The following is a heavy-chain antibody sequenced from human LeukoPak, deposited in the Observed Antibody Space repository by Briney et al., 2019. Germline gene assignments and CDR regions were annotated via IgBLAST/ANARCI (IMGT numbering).Heavy chain of an antibody. V-gene: IGHV1-2*02. J-gene: IGHJ5*02. D-gene: IGHD1-26*01. CDR1: GYTFSGYY. Sequence: ASVKVSCKASGYTFSGYYMHWVRQAPGQGLEWMGWINPKSGGTNEAQKFHDRVTMTRDTSIRTAYMEVSRLRSDDTAVYYCARDNSVGDNAWWFDPWGQGTLVTVSS. CDR2: INPKSGGT. CDR3: ARDNSVGDNAWWFDP.